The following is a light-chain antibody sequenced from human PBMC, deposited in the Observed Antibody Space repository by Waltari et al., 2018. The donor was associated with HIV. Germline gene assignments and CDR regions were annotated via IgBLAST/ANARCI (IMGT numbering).Light chain of an antibody. CDR1: QTISSN. Sequence: EIVMTQSPATLSVSPGERATLSGRASQTISSNLAWYQHKPGQSPRLLIYAASTRATGIPARFSASGSGTEFTLTISSLQSEDFAVYYCQQYSHWPLMYNFGQGTKLEIK. CDR3: QQYSHWPLMYN. CDR2: AAS. V-gene: IGKV3-15*01. J-gene: IGKJ2*01.